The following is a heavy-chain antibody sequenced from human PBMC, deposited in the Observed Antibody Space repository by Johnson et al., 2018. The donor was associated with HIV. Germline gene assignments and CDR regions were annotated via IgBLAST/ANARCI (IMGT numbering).Heavy chain of an antibody. V-gene: IGHV3-66*01. CDR2: IYSGGST. Sequence: VQLVESGGGLVQPGGSLRLSCAASGFTVSSNYMSWVRQAPGKGLEWVSVIYSGGSTYYADSVKGRFTISRDNSKNTLYLQMNSLRAEDTAVYYCARVEGGSSSNAFDIWGQGTMVTVSS. CDR1: GFTVSSNY. D-gene: IGHD6-13*01. J-gene: IGHJ3*02. CDR3: ARVEGGSSSNAFDI.